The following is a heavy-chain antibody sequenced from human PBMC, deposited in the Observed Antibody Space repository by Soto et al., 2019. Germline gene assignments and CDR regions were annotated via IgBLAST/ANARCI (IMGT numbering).Heavy chain of an antibody. Sequence: QPGGSLRLSCAASGFTFSSYAMSWVRQAPGKGLEWVSAISGSGGSTYYADSVKGRFTISRDNSKNTLYLQMNSLRAEDTAVYYCAKPRKKYSYGPGYYFVYWCQGTLVTV. CDR1: GFTFSSYA. D-gene: IGHD5-18*01. V-gene: IGHV3-23*01. J-gene: IGHJ4*02. CDR2: ISGSGGST. CDR3: AKPRKKYSYGPGYYFVY.